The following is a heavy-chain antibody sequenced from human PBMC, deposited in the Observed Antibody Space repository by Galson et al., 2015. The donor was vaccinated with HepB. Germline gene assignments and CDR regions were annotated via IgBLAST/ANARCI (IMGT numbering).Heavy chain of an antibody. CDR3: AKDSLTHHIVVVPAAIHGYYYGMDV. CDR1: GFTFSSYA. Sequence: SLRLSCAASGFTFSSYAMSWVRQAPGKGLEWVSAISGSGGSTYYADSVKGRFTISRDNSKNTLYLQMNSLRAEDTAVYYCAKDSLTHHIVVVPAAIHGYYYGMDVWGQGTTVTVSS. J-gene: IGHJ6*02. CDR2: ISGSGGST. D-gene: IGHD2-2*02. V-gene: IGHV3-23*01.